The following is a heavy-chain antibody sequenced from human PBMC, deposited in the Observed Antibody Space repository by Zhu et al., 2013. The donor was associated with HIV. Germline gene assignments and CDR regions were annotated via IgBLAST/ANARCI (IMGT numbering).Heavy chain of an antibody. CDR1: GGTFSSYA. V-gene: IGHV1-69*01. CDR3: ARDGQYSGSYQPMYYYYYYGMDV. D-gene: IGHD1-26*01. CDR2: IIPIFGTA. Sequence: QVQLVQSGAEVKKPGSSVKVSCKASGGTFSSYAISWVRQAPGQGLEWMGGIIPIFGTANYAQKFQGRVTITADESTSTAYMELSSLRSEDTAVYYCARDGQYSGSYQPMYYYYYYGMDVWGQGTTVTVSS. J-gene: IGHJ6*02.